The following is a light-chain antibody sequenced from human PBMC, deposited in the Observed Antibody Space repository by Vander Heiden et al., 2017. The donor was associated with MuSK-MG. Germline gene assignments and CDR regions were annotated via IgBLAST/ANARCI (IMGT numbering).Light chain of an antibody. Sequence: SYELTQPPSVSVSPGQTASISCSGDKLGDAYAYWYQQQPGQSPVLVIFQDNKRPSGIPERFSGSNSGNTATLTISGTQAMDEADYYCQAWDSSTHVVFGGGTKLTVL. CDR3: QAWDSSTHVV. CDR2: QDN. V-gene: IGLV3-1*01. J-gene: IGLJ2*01. CDR1: KLGDAY.